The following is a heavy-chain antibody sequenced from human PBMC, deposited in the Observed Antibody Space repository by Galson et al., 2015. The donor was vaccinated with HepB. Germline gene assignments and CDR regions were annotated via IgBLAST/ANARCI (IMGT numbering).Heavy chain of an antibody. CDR2: IFHSGST. J-gene: IGHJ3*02. CDR1: GGSISSVYW. CDR3: ARKDAASGTPGAFHS. V-gene: IGHV4-4*02. Sequence: ETLSLTCTVSGGSISSVYWWNWVRQSPGKGLEWIGEIFHSGSTNYNPSLKSRVTISVDTSKNLFSLKLASVTAADTAVFYCARKDAASGTPGAFHSWGQGTTVTVSS. D-gene: IGHD6-13*01.